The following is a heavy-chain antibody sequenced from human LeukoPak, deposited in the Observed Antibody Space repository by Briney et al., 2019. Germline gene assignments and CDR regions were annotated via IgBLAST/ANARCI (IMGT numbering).Heavy chain of an antibody. D-gene: IGHD6-6*01. CDR2: VSGSGDTT. CDR1: GFTFSSYL. V-gene: IGHV3-23*01. Sequence: PGGSLRLSCAASGFTFSSYLMHWVRQAPGKGLEWVAAVSGSGDTTYFADSVKGRFTISRDKSKNTLYLQINSLRAEDTAVYYCAKDWRSSSARSLLFDYWGQGTQVTVSS. J-gene: IGHJ4*02. CDR3: AKDWRSSSARSLLFDY.